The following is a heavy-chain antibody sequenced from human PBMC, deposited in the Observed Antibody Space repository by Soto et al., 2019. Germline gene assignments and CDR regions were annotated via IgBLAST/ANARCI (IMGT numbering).Heavy chain of an antibody. CDR3: ARVYCSSTSCYTWWFDP. CDR2: IYYSGST. CDR1: GGSISSYY. J-gene: IGHJ5*02. Sequence: PSETLSLTCTVSGGSISSYYWSWIRQPPGKGLEWVGYIYYSGSTNSNPSLKSRVTISVDTSKNQFSLKLSSVIAADTAVYYCARVYCSSTSCYTWWFDPWGQGTLVTVSS. V-gene: IGHV4-59*01. D-gene: IGHD2-2*02.